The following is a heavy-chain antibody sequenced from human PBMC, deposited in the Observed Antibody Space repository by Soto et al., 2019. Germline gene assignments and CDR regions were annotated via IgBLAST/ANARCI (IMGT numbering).Heavy chain of an antibody. CDR2: IYYSGST. CDR3: ARKEAMATILY. V-gene: IGHV4-39*01. CDR1: VGSISSSSYY. Sequence: SETLSLTCTVSVGSISSSSYYCGWIRQPPGKGLEWIGSIYYSGSTYYNPSLKSRVTISVDTSKNQFSLKLSSVTAADTAVYYCARKEAMATILYWGQGTLVTVSS. J-gene: IGHJ4*02. D-gene: IGHD5-12*01.